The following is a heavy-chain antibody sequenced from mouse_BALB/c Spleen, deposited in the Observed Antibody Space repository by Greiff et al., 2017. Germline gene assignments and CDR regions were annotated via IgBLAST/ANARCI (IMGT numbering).Heavy chain of an antibody. CDR2: IWSGGST. CDR3: ARNEGLGFAY. V-gene: IGHV2-4-1*01. D-gene: IGHD3-3*01. Sequence: VQLQESGPGLVQPSQSLSITCTVSGFSLTSYGVHWVRQSPGKGLEWLGVIWSGGSTDYNAAFISRLSISKDNSKSQVFFKMNSLQADDTAIYYCARNEGLGFAYWGQGTLVTVSA. J-gene: IGHJ3*01. CDR1: GFSLTSYG.